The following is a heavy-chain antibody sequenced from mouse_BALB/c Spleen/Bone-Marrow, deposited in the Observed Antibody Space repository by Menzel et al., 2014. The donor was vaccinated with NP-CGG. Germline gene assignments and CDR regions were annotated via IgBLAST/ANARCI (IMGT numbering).Heavy chain of an antibody. D-gene: IGHD2-14*01. CDR3: ARFRYDWYFDV. CDR2: IYPYNGGT. J-gene: IGHJ1*01. Sequence: SGPELVKPGASVKISCKASGYTYTDYNMHWVKQSHGKSLEWIGYIYPYNGGTGYNQKFKSKATLTVDNSSGTAYMELRSLTSEDSAVYYCARFRYDWYFDVWGAGTTVTVSS. V-gene: IGHV1S29*02. CDR1: GYTYTDYN.